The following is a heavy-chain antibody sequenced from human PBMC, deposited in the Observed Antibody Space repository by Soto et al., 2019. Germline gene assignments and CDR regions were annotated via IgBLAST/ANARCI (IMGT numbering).Heavy chain of an antibody. J-gene: IGHJ6*02. V-gene: IGHV1-18*01. CDR2: ISAHNGNT. D-gene: IGHD3-10*01. CDR1: GYTFSSYG. CDR3: ARKDGWFGTYGMDV. Sequence: QVQLVQSGAEVKKPGASVKVSCKASGYTFSSYGISWVRQARGQGLEWMGWISAHNGNTNYAQKFQGRVTMTTDTFTSTAYMKVRSLRSDDTAVYYCARKDGWFGTYGMDVWGQGTTVTVSS.